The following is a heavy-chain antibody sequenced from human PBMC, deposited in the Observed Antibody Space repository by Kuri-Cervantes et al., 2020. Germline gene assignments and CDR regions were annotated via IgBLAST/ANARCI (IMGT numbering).Heavy chain of an antibody. Sequence: GESLKISCEASGFNFYSYTMNWIRQAPGKGLEWVSHISSSSNIIDYADSVKGRFTVPRDNAKNSVYLQMNSLRAEDTAVYYCARAVAGSGYYYYYMDVWGKGTTVTVSS. J-gene: IGHJ6*03. CDR3: ARAVAGSGYYYYYMDV. CDR1: GFNFYSYT. V-gene: IGHV3-48*04. D-gene: IGHD6-19*01. CDR2: ISSSSNII.